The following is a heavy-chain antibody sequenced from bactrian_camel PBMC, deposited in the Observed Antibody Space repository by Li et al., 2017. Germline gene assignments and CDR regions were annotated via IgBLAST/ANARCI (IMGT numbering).Heavy chain of an antibody. CDR3: ASQPRGYDCYSRRNPADYDL. CDR2: TSTGGGST. CDR1: FTGNPHC. V-gene: IGHV3S1*01. D-gene: IGHD3*01. J-gene: IGHJ6*01. Sequence: HVQLVESGGGSVQAGGPLRLSCSASFTGNPHCLAWFRQAPGKEREGVAATSTGGGSTFYADSLKDRFTISVDKAKNTVYLQMGSLNPEDTAMYYCASQPRGYDCYSRRNPADYDLWGQGTQVTVS.